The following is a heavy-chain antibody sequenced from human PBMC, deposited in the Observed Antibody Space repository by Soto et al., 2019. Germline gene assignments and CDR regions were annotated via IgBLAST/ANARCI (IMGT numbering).Heavy chain of an antibody. CDR3: ARHEGNGNVWPLDY. Sequence: QVQLLESGPGLVKPSETLSLTCTVSGDSIGTTHSYWAWIRQSPGKGLEWIGNIHYSGSTYYMPSLRSRVTLSVDTSKNQFSLRVTSVTAEDTAVYYCARHEGNGNVWPLDYWGQGILVTVSS. D-gene: IGHD2-8*01. V-gene: IGHV4-39*01. CDR2: IHYSGST. CDR1: GDSIGTTHSY. J-gene: IGHJ4*02.